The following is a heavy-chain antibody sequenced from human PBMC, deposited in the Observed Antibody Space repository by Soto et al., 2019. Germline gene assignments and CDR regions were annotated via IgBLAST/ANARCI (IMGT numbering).Heavy chain of an antibody. CDR1: GGSLSNYG. CDR3: ARGHAYKIFVTTYYAMDV. D-gene: IGHD4-17*01. Sequence: QVQLVQSGAEVKKPGSSVKVSCKASGGSLSNYGISWVRQAPGQGLEWMGAIIPVFGTPNYAQKFQDRVTIPRVQSSTTVYMELRSLTSDATTQYYRARGHAYKIFVTTYYAMDVSGQGTTVTVSS. J-gene: IGHJ6*02. V-gene: IGHV1-69*05. CDR2: IIPVFGTP.